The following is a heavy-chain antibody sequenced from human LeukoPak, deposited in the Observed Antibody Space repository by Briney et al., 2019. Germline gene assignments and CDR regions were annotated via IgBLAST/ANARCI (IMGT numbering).Heavy chain of an antibody. CDR2: IIPIFGTA. J-gene: IGHJ6*02. CDR1: GGTFSSYA. D-gene: IGHD5-18*01. V-gene: IGHV1-69*05. Sequence: SVKVSCKASGGTFSSYAISWVRQAPGQGLEWMGGIIPIFGTANYAQKFQGRVTITRDTSASTACMELSSLRSEDTAVYYCARERYSYGQQHYYYGMDVWGQGTTVTVSS. CDR3: ARERYSYGQQHYYYGMDV.